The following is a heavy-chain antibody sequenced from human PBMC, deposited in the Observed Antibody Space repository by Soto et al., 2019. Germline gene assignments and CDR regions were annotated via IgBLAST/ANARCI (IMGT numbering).Heavy chain of an antibody. CDR1: GCRFSGFG. J-gene: IGHJ4*02. D-gene: IGHD1-26*01. CDR2: LRYDGSNK. CDR3: ARDGVGATTFYGYFDY. Sequence: GGSLRLSCAASGCRFSGFGMHWVRQAPGKGLEWVAILRYDGSNKYYADSVKGRFTISRDNSQNTLYLQMDSLRVEDTAVYYCARDGVGATTFYGYFDYWGQGILVTVSS. V-gene: IGHV3-30*02.